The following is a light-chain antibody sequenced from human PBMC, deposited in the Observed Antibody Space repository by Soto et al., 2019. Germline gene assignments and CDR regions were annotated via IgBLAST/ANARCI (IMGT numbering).Light chain of an antibody. CDR1: QSIVTW. CDR2: KAS. CDR3: QQYNSYTWT. Sequence: DIQMTQSPSTLSASVGDRVTITCRASQSIVTWLAWYQQKPGKAPNLLIYKASTLQSGVPSRFSGSGSGTEFTLTISSLQPDDFATYYCQQYNSYTWTFGQGTKVDIK. J-gene: IGKJ1*01. V-gene: IGKV1-5*03.